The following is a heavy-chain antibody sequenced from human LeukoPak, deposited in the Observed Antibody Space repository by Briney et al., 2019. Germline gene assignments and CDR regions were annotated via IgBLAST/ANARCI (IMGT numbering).Heavy chain of an antibody. Sequence: GGSLRLYCAASGFTFSSYAMSWVRQAPGKGLEWVSAISGSSGSTYYADSVKGRFTISRDNSKNTLYLQMNSLRAEDTAVYYCAKVDCSGGSCYFLYFDYWGQGTLVTVTS. J-gene: IGHJ4*02. CDR2: ISGSSGST. D-gene: IGHD2-15*01. CDR1: GFTFSSYA. V-gene: IGHV3-23*01. CDR3: AKVDCSGGSCYFLYFDY.